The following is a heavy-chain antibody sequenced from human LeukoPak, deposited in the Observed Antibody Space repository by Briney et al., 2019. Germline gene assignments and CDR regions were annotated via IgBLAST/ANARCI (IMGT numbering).Heavy chain of an antibody. D-gene: IGHD2-15*01. CDR2: INYSGST. CDR1: GGSISSGGYY. J-gene: IGHJ4*02. CDR3: ASVDCSGGTCLLDY. V-gene: IGHV4-31*03. Sequence: PSETLSLTCTVSGGSISSGGYYWNWIRQHPGKGLEWIGNINYSGSTCYNPSLKSRVGISVDTSKNQFSLRLTSVTAADTAVYYCASVDCSGGTCLLDYWGQGTLVTVSS.